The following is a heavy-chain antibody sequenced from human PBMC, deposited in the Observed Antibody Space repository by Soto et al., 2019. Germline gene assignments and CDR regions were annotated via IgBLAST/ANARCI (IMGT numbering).Heavy chain of an antibody. D-gene: IGHD1-26*01. CDR2: IYYSGST. Sequence: SETLSLTCTVSGGSISSYYWSWIRQPPGKGLEWIGYIYYSGSTNYNPSLKSRVTISVDTSKNQFSLKLSSVTAADTAVYYCARVELRGDPFDYWGQGTLVTVSS. V-gene: IGHV4-59*01. CDR3: ARVELRGDPFDY. CDR1: GGSISSYY. J-gene: IGHJ4*02.